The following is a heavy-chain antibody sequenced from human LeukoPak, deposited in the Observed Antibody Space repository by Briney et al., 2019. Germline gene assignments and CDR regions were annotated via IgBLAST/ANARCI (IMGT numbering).Heavy chain of an antibody. Sequence: GASVKVSCKVSGYTLTELSMHWVRQTPGKGLEWMGGFDPEDGETIYAQKFQGRVTMTEDTSTDTAYMELSSLRSEDTAVYYCATPQSRRAVYYGRSARDAFAIWGQGTMVTVSS. J-gene: IGHJ3*02. CDR3: ATPQSRRAVYYGRSARDAFAI. CDR2: FDPEDGET. CDR1: GYTLTELS. V-gene: IGHV1-24*01. D-gene: IGHD3-22*01.